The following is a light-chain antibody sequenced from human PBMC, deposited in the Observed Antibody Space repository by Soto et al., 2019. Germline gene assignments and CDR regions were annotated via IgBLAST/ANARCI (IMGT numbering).Light chain of an antibody. V-gene: IGKV3-11*01. CDR3: QQRSNWPRAT. J-gene: IGKJ4*01. Sequence: IVLTQSPATLSLSPGEISTLSCSASQSVSSYLAWYQQKPGQAPRLLIYDASNRATGIPARFSGSGSGTDFTLTISSLEPEDFAVYYCQQRSNWPRATFGGGTKVDIK. CDR2: DAS. CDR1: QSVSSY.